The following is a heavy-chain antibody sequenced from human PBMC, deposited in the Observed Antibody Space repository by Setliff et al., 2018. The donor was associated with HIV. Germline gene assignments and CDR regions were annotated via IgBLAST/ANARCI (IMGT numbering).Heavy chain of an antibody. V-gene: IGHV4-61*01. Sequence: LSLTCTVSGGSISSGNYYWSWIRQPPGKGLEWIGFIYYSGSTNYNPSPKSRVTISVDTSKHQFSLKLSSVTAADTAVYYCARHARSITMTTDWYFDLWGRGTLVTVSS. CDR3: ARHARSITMTTDWYFDL. D-gene: IGHD3-22*01. J-gene: IGHJ2*01. CDR2: IYYSGST. CDR1: GGSISSGNYY.